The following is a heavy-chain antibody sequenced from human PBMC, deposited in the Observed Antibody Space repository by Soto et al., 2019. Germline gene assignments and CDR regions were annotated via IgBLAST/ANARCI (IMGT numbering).Heavy chain of an antibody. Sequence: SETLSLTCTVSGGSISSGDYYWSWIRQPPGKGLEWIGYIYYSGSTYYNPSLKSRVTISVDTSKNQFSLKLSSVTAADTAVYYCARNLWFGELSGYYFDYWGQGTLVTVSS. CDR1: GGSISSGDYY. CDR2: IYYSGST. CDR3: ARNLWFGELSGYYFDY. J-gene: IGHJ4*02. D-gene: IGHD3-10*01. V-gene: IGHV4-30-4*01.